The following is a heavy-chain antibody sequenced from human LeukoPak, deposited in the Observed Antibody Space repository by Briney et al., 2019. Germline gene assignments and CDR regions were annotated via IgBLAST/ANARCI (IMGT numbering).Heavy chain of an antibody. CDR3: ARESELVLDY. J-gene: IGHJ4*02. D-gene: IGHD2-2*01. CDR2: IRYDGSNK. V-gene: IGHV3-33*01. Sequence: GGSLRLSCAASGFTFSSYVMHWVRQAPGKGLEWVAVIRYDGSNKYYVDSVKGRFTISRDNSKNTVHLQMNSLSAEDTAVYYCARESELVLDYWGQGTLVTVSS. CDR1: GFTFSSYV.